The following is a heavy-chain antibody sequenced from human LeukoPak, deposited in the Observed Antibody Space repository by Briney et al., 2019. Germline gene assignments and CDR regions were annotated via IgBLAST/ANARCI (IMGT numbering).Heavy chain of an antibody. J-gene: IGHJ4*02. CDR1: GGTFSSYG. CDR3: ARSRRAGYNVFYFDS. Sequence: WASVKVSCKPSGGTFSSYGVSWVRQAPGQGLEWMGGIIPIFRATNYAQRFRGRVTITTDESTSTVYVELSSLRSEDTAVYFCARSRRAGYNVFYFDSWGQGTLVTVSS. V-gene: IGHV1-69*05. D-gene: IGHD5-24*01. CDR2: IIPIFRAT.